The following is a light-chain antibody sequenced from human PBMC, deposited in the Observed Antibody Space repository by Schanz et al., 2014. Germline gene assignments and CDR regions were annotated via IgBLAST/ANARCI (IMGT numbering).Light chain of an antibody. J-gene: IGKJ4*01. CDR2: DTL. Sequence: EAVLTQSPGTLSLSPGERATLSCRASQSVRSRHLAWYQQKPGQAPRLLIYDTLNRATGVPARFSGSGSGTDFTLTISSLEPEDFALYFCQQRSTWPLTFGGGTKVDIK. CDR3: QQRSTWPLT. V-gene: IGKV3-11*01. CDR1: QSVRSRH.